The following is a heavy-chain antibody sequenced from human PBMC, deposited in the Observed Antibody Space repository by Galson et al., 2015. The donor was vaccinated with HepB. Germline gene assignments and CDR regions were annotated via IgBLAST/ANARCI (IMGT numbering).Heavy chain of an antibody. V-gene: IGHV4-31*03. CDR2: IYYSGST. D-gene: IGHD5-24*01. CDR1: GGSISSGGYY. Sequence: TLSLTCTVSGGSISSGGYYWSWIRQHPGKGLEWIGYIYYSGSTYYNPSLKSRVTISVDTSKNQFSLKLSSVTAADTAVYYCARVFNLPTGSKGHDAFDIWGQVTMVTVSS. J-gene: IGHJ3*02. CDR3: ARVFNLPTGSKGHDAFDI.